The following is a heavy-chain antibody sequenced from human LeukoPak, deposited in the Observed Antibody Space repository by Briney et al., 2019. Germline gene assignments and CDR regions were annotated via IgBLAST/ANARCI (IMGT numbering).Heavy chain of an antibody. CDR2: INHSGST. Sequence: SGTLSLTCAVYGGSFSGYYWSWIRQPPGKGLKWIGEINHSGSTNYNPSLKSRVTISVDTSKNQFSLKLSSVTAADTAVYYCARRRVGANPRYYYYYLDVWGKGTTVTISS. J-gene: IGHJ6*03. CDR3: ARRRVGANPRYYYYYLDV. V-gene: IGHV4-34*01. CDR1: GGSFSGYY. D-gene: IGHD1-26*01.